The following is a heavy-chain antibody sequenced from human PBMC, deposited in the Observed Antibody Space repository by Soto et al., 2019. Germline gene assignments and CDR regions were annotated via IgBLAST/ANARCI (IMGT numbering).Heavy chain of an antibody. CDR1: GFTFSSYG. J-gene: IGHJ6*02. V-gene: IGHV3-33*01. Sequence: GGSLRLSCAASGFTFSSYGMHWVRQAPGRGLEWVAVIWYDGSNKYYADSVKGRFTISRDNSKNTLYLQMNSLRAEDTAVYYCAREPHSSSMYYYYGMDVWGQGTTVTVSS. D-gene: IGHD6-6*01. CDR3: AREPHSSSMYYYYGMDV. CDR2: IWYDGSNK.